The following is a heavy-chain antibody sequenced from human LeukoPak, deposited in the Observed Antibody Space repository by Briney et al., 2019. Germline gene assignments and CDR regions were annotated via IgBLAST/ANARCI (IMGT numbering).Heavy chain of an antibody. Sequence: PGGSLRLSCAASGFTFSSYGMHWVRQAPGKGLEWVAVISYDGSNKYYADSVKGRFTISRDNSKNTLYLQMNSLRAEDTAVYYCAKRLGRGYSYGYGNDYWGQGTLVTVSS. V-gene: IGHV3-30*18. D-gene: IGHD5-18*01. CDR1: GFTFSSYG. J-gene: IGHJ4*02. CDR3: AKRLGRGYSYGYGNDY. CDR2: ISYDGSNK.